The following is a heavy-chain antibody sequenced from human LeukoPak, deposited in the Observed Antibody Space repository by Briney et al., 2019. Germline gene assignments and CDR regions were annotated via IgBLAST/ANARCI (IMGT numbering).Heavy chain of an antibody. CDR2: IYYSGST. V-gene: IGHV4-59*01. CDR3: ASSRYDSSGYYYEGDWFDP. Sequence: SETLSLTCTVSGGSISSYYWSWIRRPPGKGLEWIGYIYYSGSTNYNPSLKSRVTISVDTSKNQFSLKLSSVTAADTAVYYCASSRYDSSGYYYEGDWFDPWGQGTLVTVSS. D-gene: IGHD3-22*01. CDR1: GGSISSYY. J-gene: IGHJ5*02.